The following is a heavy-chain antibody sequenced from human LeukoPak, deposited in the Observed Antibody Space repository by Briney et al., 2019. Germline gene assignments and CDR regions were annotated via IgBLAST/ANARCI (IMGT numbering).Heavy chain of an antibody. CDR2: ISGSDGST. J-gene: IGHJ3*02. D-gene: IGHD2-2*01. V-gene: IGHV3-23*01. CDR1: GFTFSSYA. Sequence: GGSLRLSCAASGFTFSSYAMSWVRQAPGKGLEWVPTISGSDGSTYYADSVKGRFTISRDNSKNTLYLQMNSLRAEDTAVYYCAAPVVVPASAFDIWGQGTMVTVSS. CDR3: AAPVVVPASAFDI.